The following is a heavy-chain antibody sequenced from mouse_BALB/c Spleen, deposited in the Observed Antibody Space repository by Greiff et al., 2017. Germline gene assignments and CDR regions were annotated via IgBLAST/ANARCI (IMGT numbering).Heavy chain of an antibody. D-gene: IGHD2-10*02. V-gene: IGHV5-6*01. CDR2: ISSGGSYT. J-gene: IGHJ4*01. Sequence: EVQLVESGGDLVKPGGSLKLSCAASGFTFSSYGMSWVRQTPDKRLEWVATISSGGSYTYYPDSVKGRFTISRDNAKNTLYLQMSSLKSEDTAMYYCARRGYGNPYYYAMDYWGQGTSVTVSS. CDR3: ARRGYGNPYYYAMDY. CDR1: GFTFSSYG.